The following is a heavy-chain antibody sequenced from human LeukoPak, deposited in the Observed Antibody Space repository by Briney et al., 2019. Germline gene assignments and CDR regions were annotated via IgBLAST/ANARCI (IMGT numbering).Heavy chain of an antibody. J-gene: IGHJ4*02. CDR2: IYPGDSDT. CDR1: GYSFTTYW. CDR3: ARQYSGYDYYFDY. V-gene: IGHV5-51*01. D-gene: IGHD5-12*01. Sequence: GESLKISCKGSGYSFTTYWIGWVRQMPGIGLEWMGIIYPGDSDTKYSPSFQGQVTISADKSISTACLLWSSLKASDTAMYYCARQYSGYDYYFDYWGQGTLVTVSS.